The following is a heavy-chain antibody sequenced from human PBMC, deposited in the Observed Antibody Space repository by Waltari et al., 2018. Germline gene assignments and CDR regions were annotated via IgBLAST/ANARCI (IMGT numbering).Heavy chain of an antibody. D-gene: IGHD6-13*01. Sequence: QLVQSGAEVKKPGSSVKVSCQASGGTFTSYAIRWVRQAPGQGLEWMGGIIPLSGSTNYAQKFQGRLTMTADDSTSTAYMDLSGLTSDDTAVYFCAKKLPTSTWKYFYHGLDVWGQGTTVVVSS. CDR2: IIPLSGST. CDR1: GGTFTSYA. J-gene: IGHJ6*02. V-gene: IGHV1-69*01. CDR3: AKKLPTSTWKYFYHGLDV.